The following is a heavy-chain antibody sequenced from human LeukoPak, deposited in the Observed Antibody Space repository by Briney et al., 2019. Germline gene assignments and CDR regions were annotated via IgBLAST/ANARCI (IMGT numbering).Heavy chain of an antibody. CDR3: ASWAYGGNAD. CDR1: GGSISSYY. D-gene: IGHD4-23*01. V-gene: IGHV4-59*04. CDR2: IYYSGST. Sequence: SETLSLTCTVSGGSISSYYWSWIRQPPGKGLEWIGFIYYSGSTYYNPSLKSRVTISVDTSKNQFSLKLSSVTAADTAVYYCASWAYGGNADWGQGTLVTVSS. J-gene: IGHJ4*02.